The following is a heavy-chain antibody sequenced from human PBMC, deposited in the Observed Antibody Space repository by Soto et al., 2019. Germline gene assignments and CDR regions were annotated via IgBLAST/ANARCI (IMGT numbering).Heavy chain of an antibody. V-gene: IGHV4-59*08. D-gene: IGHD5-18*01. J-gene: IGHJ4*02. Sequence: SETLSLTCTVSGGSISSYYWIWIRQPPGKGLEWIGYIYYSGSTNYNPSLKSRVTISVDTSKNQFSLKLSSVTAADTAVYYCARQGLYSYGLEYWGQGTLVTVSS. CDR2: IYYSGST. CDR1: GGSISSYY. CDR3: ARQGLYSYGLEY.